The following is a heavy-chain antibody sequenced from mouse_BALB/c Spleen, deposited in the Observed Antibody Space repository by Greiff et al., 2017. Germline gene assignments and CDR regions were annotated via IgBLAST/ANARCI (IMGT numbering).Heavy chain of an antibody. CDR2: ISSGSSTI. D-gene: IGHD4-1*01. J-gene: IGHJ3*01. CDR3: ARPLTGTEAWFAY. V-gene: IGHV5-17*02. Sequence: EVQGVESGGGLVQPGGSRKLSCAASGFTFSSFGMHWVRQAPEKGLEWVAYISSGSSTIYYADTVKGRFTISRDNPKNTLFLQMTSLMSEDTAMYYCARPLTGTEAWFAYWGQGTLVTVSA. CDR1: GFTFSSFG.